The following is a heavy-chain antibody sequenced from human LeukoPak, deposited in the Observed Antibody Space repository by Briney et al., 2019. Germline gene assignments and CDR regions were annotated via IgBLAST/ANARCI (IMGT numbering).Heavy chain of an antibody. CDR3: ARDVDWILFDY. Sequence: PGGSLRLSCAASGFTFSSYAMSWVRQAPGKGLEWVSAISGSGGSTYYADSVKGRFTISRDNDKNTLYLQMNSLRVEDTAVYCCARDVDWILFDYWGQGTLVTVSS. J-gene: IGHJ4*02. D-gene: IGHD3-9*01. V-gene: IGHV3-23*01. CDR1: GFTFSSYA. CDR2: ISGSGGST.